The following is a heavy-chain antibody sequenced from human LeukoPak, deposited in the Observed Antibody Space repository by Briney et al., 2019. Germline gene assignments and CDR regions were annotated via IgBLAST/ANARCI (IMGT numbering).Heavy chain of an antibody. CDR1: GGSFSGYY. V-gene: IGHV4-34*01. Sequence: SETLSLTCAVYGGSFSGYYWSWIRQPPGKGLEWIGSIYYSGSTYYNPSLKSRVTISVDTSKNQFSLKLSSVTAADTAVYYCAGDSSGYYYFDYWGQGTLVTVSS. CDR3: AGDSSGYYYFDY. D-gene: IGHD3-22*01. CDR2: IYYSGST. J-gene: IGHJ4*02.